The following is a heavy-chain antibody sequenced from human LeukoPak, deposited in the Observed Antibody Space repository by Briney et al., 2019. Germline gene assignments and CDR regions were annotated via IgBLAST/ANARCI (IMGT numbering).Heavy chain of an antibody. CDR1: GGTFSSYA. J-gene: IGHJ6*03. CDR3: ARGPRITMVRGGQWYYYMDV. D-gene: IGHD3-10*01. V-gene: IGHV1-69*05. Sequence: SVKVSCKASGGTFSSYAISWVRQAPGQGLEWMGGIIPIFGTANYAQKFQGRVTMTRDTSTSTVYMELSSLRSEDTAVYYCARGPRITMVRGGQWYYYMDVWGKGTTVTISS. CDR2: IIPIFGTA.